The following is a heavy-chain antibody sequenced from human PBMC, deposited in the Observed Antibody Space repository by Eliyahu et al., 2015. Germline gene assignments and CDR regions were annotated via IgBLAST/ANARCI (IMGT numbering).Heavy chain of an antibody. V-gene: IGHV4-30-4*01. Sequence: QVQLQESAPGLVKPSQTLSLXCTLSGXSISSGXYYWXWXRQPPEKGLEWIGHIYYSGGTYYNPSLKSRIIISIDTSKNQFSLKLSSVTAADSAVYYCARVRSLHRYSGYDSRLEYWGQGTLVTVSS. CDR2: IYYSGGT. J-gene: IGHJ4*02. D-gene: IGHD5-12*01. CDR1: GXSISSGXYY. CDR3: ARVRSLHRYSGYDSRLEY.